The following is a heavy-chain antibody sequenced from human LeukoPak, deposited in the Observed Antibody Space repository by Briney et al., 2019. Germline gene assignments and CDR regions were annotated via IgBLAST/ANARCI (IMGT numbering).Heavy chain of an antibody. CDR2: MNPNSGNT. CDR1: GYTFTSYD. D-gene: IGHD5-12*01. V-gene: IGHV1-8*01. J-gene: IGHJ6*02. CDR3: ARWLQTIYYYGMDV. Sequence: ASVKVSCKASGYTFTSYDINWVRQATGQGLEWMGWMNPNSGNTGYAQKFQGRVTMTRNTSISTAYMELSSLRSEDTAVYYCARWLQTIYYYGMDVWGQGTTVTVSS.